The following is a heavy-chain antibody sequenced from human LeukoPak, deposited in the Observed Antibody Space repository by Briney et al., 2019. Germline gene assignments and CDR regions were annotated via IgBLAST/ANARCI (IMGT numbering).Heavy chain of an antibody. CDR2: MFYSGNT. CDR3: ASTPNTHGGHYFDS. CDR1: GVSCTSSS. D-gene: IGHD2-15*01. Sequence: SETLSLTCLVPGVSCTSSSWSWIRQPPGKGLEWIGYMFYSGNTDYNPSLRSRVTISVDTSKNQFSLKLNSVTAADPAMYYCASTPNTHGGHYFDSWGQGTLVTVSS. V-gene: IGHV4-59*01. J-gene: IGHJ4*02.